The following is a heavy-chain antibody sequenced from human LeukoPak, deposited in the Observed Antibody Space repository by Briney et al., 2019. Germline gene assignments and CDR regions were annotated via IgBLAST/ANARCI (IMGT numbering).Heavy chain of an antibody. V-gene: IGHV1-69*06. J-gene: IGHJ4*02. Sequence: ASVKVSRKASGGTFSSYAISWVRQAPGQGLEWMGGINPIFGTANYAQKFQGRVTITADKSTSTAYMELSSLRSEDTAVYYCVRYSYGNDYFDYWGQGTLVTVSS. D-gene: IGHD5-18*01. CDR2: INPIFGTA. CDR1: GGTFSSYA. CDR3: VRYSYGNDYFDY.